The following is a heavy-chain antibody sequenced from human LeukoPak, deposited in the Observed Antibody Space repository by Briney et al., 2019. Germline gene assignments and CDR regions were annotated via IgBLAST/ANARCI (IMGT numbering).Heavy chain of an antibody. D-gene: IGHD3-3*01. CDR1: GYTFTSYG. J-gene: IGHJ4*02. CDR3: ARTVNYDFWSGYPHEHFDD. Sequence: ASVKVSCKASGYTFTSYGISWVRQAPGQGLEWMGWISAYNGNTNYAQKLQGRVTMTTDTSTSTAYMELRSLRSDDTAVYYCARTVNYDFWSGYPHEHFDDWGQGTLVTVSS. CDR2: ISAYNGNT. V-gene: IGHV1-18*01.